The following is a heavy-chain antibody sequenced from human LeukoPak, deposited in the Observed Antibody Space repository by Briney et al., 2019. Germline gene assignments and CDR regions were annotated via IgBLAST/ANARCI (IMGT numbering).Heavy chain of an antibody. CDR2: INAGNGNT. J-gene: IGHJ5*02. V-gene: IGHV1-3*01. D-gene: IGHD3-10*01. Sequence: ASVKVSCKASGYTFTSYAMHWVRQAPGQRLEWMGWINAGNGNTKYSQKFQGRVTITRDTSAGTAYMELRSLRSEDTAVYYCARDRLAYGWGRWEASFDPWGQGTLVTVSS. CDR3: ARDRLAYGWGRWEASFDP. CDR1: GYTFTSYA.